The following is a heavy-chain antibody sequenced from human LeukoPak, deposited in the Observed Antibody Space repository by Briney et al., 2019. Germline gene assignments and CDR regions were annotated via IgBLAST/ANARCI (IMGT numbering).Heavy chain of an antibody. V-gene: IGHV1-2*02. CDR2: INPKSGGT. Sequence: ASVKVSCKASGFTFTDYYIHWVRQAPGQGLEWMGWINPKSGGTNYAQKFQGRVTMTRDTSISTAYMELSGLRSDDTAVYYCARNRRQWLPIHDAFDIWGQGTMVTVSS. J-gene: IGHJ3*02. CDR1: GFTFTDYY. D-gene: IGHD6-19*01. CDR3: ARNRRQWLPIHDAFDI.